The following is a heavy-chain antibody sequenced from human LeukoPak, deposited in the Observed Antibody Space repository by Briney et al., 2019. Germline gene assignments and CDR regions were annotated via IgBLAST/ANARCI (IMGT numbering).Heavy chain of an antibody. CDR3: ACLASGSGSYYSYYYYGMDV. J-gene: IGHJ6*02. Sequence: ASVTVSCKVSGYTLTELSMHWVRQAPGKGLEWMGGFDPEDGETIYAQKFQGRVTMTEDTSTDTAYMELSSLRSEDTAVYYCACLASGSGSYYSYYYYGMDVWGQGTTVTVSS. CDR2: FDPEDGET. D-gene: IGHD3-10*01. V-gene: IGHV1-24*01. CDR1: GYTLTELS.